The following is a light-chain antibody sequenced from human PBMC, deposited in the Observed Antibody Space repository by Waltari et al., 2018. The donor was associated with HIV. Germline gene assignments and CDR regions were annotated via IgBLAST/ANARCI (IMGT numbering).Light chain of an antibody. CDR3: SSYTTRKTYV. Sequence: QSPLPQPASSSGSPGQSILPSCTGNSSDVGGYRFVSCYQQFPGRAHKLMIYAVSNRPSGVSNRFSGSKSGNTASLTISGVQPEDEADYYCSSYTTRKTYVFGTGTTVTVL. CDR2: AVS. J-gene: IGLJ1*01. V-gene: IGLV2-14*01. CDR1: SSDVGGYRF.